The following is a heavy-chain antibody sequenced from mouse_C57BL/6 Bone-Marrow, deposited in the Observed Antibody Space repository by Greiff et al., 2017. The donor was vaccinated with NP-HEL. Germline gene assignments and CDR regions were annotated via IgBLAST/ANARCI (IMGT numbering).Heavy chain of an antibody. CDR2: IYPGSGST. V-gene: IGHV1-55*01. CDR3: ARRKRRGPWFAY. Sequence: QVQLQQPGAELVKPGASVKMSCKASGYTFTSYWITWVKQRPGQGLEWIGDIYPGSGSTNYNEKFKSKATLTVDTSSSTAYMQLSSLTSEDSAVYYCARRKRRGPWFAYWGQGTLVTVSA. D-gene: IGHD3-3*01. J-gene: IGHJ3*01. CDR1: GYTFTSYW.